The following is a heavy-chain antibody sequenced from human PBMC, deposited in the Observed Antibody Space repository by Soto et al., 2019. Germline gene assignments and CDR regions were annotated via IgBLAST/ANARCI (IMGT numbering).Heavy chain of an antibody. Sequence: GGSLRLSCAASGFTFSSYWMSWVRQAPGRGLEWVANIKHDGSEKYYVDSVKGRFTISRDNAKNSLYLQMNSLRADDTAVYYCASLDAVMVTDDCWGQGTLVTVSS. D-gene: IGHD5-18*01. J-gene: IGHJ4*02. CDR3: ASLDAVMVTDDC. CDR1: GFTFSSYW. V-gene: IGHV3-7*05. CDR2: IKHDGSEK.